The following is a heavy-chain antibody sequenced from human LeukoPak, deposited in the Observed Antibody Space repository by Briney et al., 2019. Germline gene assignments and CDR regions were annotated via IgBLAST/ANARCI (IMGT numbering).Heavy chain of an antibody. V-gene: IGHV3-30*02. D-gene: IGHD3-22*01. CDR3: ATQSITLVVVISPFDY. Sequence: GGSLRLSCAASGLTFSNFPMHWVRQAPCKGLEWVALIQDDGATTNYVDSVRGRFTISRDNSKSTVYLQMNSLKPDDTAVYYCATQSITLVVVISPFDYWGQGTLVTVSS. J-gene: IGHJ4*02. CDR1: GLTFSNFP. CDR2: IQDDGATT.